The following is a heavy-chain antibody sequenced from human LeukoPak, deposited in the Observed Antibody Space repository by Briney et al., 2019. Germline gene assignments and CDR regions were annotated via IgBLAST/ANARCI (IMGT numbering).Heavy chain of an antibody. V-gene: IGHV3-30*03. J-gene: IGHJ4*02. CDR1: GFTFSSYG. D-gene: IGHD3-3*01. CDR3: ASKIFGDPNY. CDR2: ISYDGSNK. Sequence: PGGSLRLSCAASGFTFSSYGMHWVRQAPGKGLEWVAVISYDGSNKYYADSVKGRFTISRDNAKNSLYLQMNSLRAEDTAVYYCASKIFGDPNYWGQGTLVTVSS.